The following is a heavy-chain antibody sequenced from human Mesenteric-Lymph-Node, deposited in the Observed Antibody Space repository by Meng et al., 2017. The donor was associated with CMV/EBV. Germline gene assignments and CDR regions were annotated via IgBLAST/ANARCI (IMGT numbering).Heavy chain of an antibody. V-gene: IGHV4-34*01. CDR1: GGSFNGFY. CDR3: ARHQRGLKSGGGFNY. D-gene: IGHD3-10*01. J-gene: IGHJ4*02. CDR2: INHSESN. Sequence: VRLAKGVVGLWRPWVLLSPHLAVFGGSFNGFYWSWIRQAPGKGLGWIGEINHSESNNNNPSLKSRVTISVDTSKNQFSLKLSSVTAGDTAVYYCARHQRGLKSGGGFNYWGQGTLVTVFS.